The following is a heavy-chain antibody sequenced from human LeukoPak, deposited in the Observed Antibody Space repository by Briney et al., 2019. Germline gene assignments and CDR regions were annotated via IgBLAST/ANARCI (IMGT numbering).Heavy chain of an antibody. D-gene: IGHD2-2*03. Sequence: GGSLSLSCAASGFTFSSYWMHWVRQAPGKGLVWVSRINSDGSSTSYADSVKGRFTISRDNAKNTLYLQMNNLRDEDTAVYYCAKDLHWILFDDWGQLTLVTVSA. CDR2: INSDGSST. CDR1: GFTFSSYW. CDR3: AKDLHWILFDD. J-gene: IGHJ4*02. V-gene: IGHV3-74*01.